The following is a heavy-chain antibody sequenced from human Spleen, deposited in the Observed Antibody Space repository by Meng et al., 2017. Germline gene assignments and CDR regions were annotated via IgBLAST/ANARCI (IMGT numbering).Heavy chain of an antibody. Sequence: ASVKVSCKASGYTFIGYYMHWVRQAPGQGLEWMGWINPNNGGTIYAQKFQGRVTMTGDTSISTAYMELSGLRSDDTAMYYCARDEDISAAGKLFGDYWGQGTLVTVSS. CDR3: ARDEDISAAGKLFGDY. CDR1: GYTFIGYY. D-gene: IGHD6-13*01. CDR2: INPNNGGT. V-gene: IGHV1-2*02. J-gene: IGHJ4*02.